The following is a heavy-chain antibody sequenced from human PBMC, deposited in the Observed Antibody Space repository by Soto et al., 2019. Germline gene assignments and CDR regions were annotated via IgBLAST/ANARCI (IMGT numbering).Heavy chain of an antibody. D-gene: IGHD1-26*01. V-gene: IGHV3-7*05. CDR1: GFIFGDYW. J-gene: IGHJ4*02. Sequence: GGSLRLSCAASGFIFGDYWMSWIRQAPGKGLEWVANARQDGGEKNFVDSVKGRFIISRDNAKNSLYLQMNSLRAEDTAVYYCARHHNGSYYFDYWGLGTLVTVSS. CDR2: ARQDGGEK. CDR3: ARHHNGSYYFDY.